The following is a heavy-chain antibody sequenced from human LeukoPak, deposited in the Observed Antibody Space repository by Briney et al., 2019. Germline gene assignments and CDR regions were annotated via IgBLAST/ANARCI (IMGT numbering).Heavy chain of an antibody. CDR1: GGSISSYY. CDR2: IYYSGST. CDR3: ARSYVVVVAATRLSVATPFDY. Sequence: SETLSLTCTVSGGSISSYYWSWIRQPPGKGLEWIGSIYYSGSTYYNPSLKSRVTISVDTSKNQFSLKLSSVTAADTAVYYCARSYVVVVAATRLSVATPFDYWGQGTLVTVSS. J-gene: IGHJ4*02. V-gene: IGHV4-59*05. D-gene: IGHD2-15*01.